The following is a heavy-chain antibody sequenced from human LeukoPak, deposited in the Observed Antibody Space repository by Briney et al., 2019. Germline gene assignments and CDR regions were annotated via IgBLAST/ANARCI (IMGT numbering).Heavy chain of an antibody. Sequence: ASVKVSCKASGYTFTSYGISWVRQAPGQGLEWMGRISGYNGNTNYAQKFQGRVTMTTDTSTSTAYMELRSLRSDDTAVYYCVRDPSNTSGWKTWFDPWGQGTLVTVSS. V-gene: IGHV1-18*01. CDR3: VRDPSNTSGWKTWFDP. J-gene: IGHJ5*02. CDR2: ISGYNGNT. D-gene: IGHD6-19*01. CDR1: GYTFTSYG.